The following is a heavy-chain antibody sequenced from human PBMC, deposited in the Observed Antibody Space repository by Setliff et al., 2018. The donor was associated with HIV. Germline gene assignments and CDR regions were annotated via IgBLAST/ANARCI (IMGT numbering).Heavy chain of an antibody. CDR3: ARGYEGSSPGGAFDI. J-gene: IGHJ3*02. CDR2: INHSGST. D-gene: IGHD6-6*01. V-gene: IGHV4-34*01. Sequence: SETLSLTCAVYGGSFSAYSWTWVRQPPGKGLEWIGEINHSGSTNYNPSLKSRVTISVDPSKNQFSLRLFSVNAADTAVYYCARGYEGSSPGGAFDIWGQGTMVT. CDR1: GGSFSAYS.